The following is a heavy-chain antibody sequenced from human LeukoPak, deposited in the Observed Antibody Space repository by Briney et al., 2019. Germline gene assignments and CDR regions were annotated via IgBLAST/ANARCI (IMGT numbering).Heavy chain of an antibody. CDR3: ARGPWGGYGSGGIYYFDY. V-gene: IGHV1-8*01. CDR2: MNPNSGNT. J-gene: IGHJ4*02. D-gene: IGHD6-19*01. CDR1: GYTFTSLD. Sequence: ASVKVSCKASGYTFTSLDFNWVRQVPGQGLEWMGWMNPNSGNTGYAQKFQGRVTMTRDTSVSTGYMELSSLRSEDTAVYYCARGPWGGYGSGGIYYFDYWGQGTLVTVSS.